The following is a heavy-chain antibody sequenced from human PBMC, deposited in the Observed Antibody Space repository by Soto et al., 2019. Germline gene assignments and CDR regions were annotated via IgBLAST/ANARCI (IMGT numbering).Heavy chain of an antibody. CDR1: SGSISSNNW. CDR2: IYHSGST. D-gene: IGHD3-16*01. Sequence: QVQLQESGPGLVKPSGTLYLTCDVSSGSISSNNWWSWVRQPPGKGLEWIGEIYHSGSTNFNPSLKRRVSMSVDKSKNQFSLKLSSVTAADTAMYYCLKMGDYYMDVWGKGTTVTVSS. V-gene: IGHV4-4*02. CDR3: LKMGDYYMDV. J-gene: IGHJ6*03.